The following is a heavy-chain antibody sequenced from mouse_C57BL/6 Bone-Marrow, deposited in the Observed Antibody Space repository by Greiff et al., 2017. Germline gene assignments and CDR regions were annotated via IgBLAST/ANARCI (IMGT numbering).Heavy chain of an antibody. V-gene: IGHV8-12*01. CDR3: ARGLNYFDY. Sequence: QVTLKESGPGILQSSQTLSLTCSFSGFSLSTSGMGVSWIRQPSGKGLEWLAHIYGDDDKRYNTSLKSRLTISKDTSRNQVFLKITSVDTADTATYYCARGLNYFDYGGQGTTLTVSS. CDR1: GFSLSTSGMG. CDR2: IYGDDDK. J-gene: IGHJ2*01. D-gene: IGHD3-1*01.